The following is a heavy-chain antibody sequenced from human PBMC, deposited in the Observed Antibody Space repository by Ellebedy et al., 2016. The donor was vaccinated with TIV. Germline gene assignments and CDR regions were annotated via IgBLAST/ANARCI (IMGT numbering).Heavy chain of an antibody. D-gene: IGHD1-26*01. V-gene: IGHV4-4*02. CDR3: ARLRRELPLEPFDY. CDR2: IYHSGST. Sequence: MPSETLSLTCAVSGGSISSSNWWSWVRQPTGKGLEWIGEIYHSGSTNYNPSLKRRVTITVDTSKNQSSLKLSSVTAADTAVYYCARLRRELPLEPFDYWGQGTLVTVSS. CDR1: GGSISSSNW. J-gene: IGHJ4*02.